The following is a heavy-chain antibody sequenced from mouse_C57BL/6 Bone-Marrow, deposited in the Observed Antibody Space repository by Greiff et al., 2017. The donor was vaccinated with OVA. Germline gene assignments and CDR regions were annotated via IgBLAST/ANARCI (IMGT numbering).Heavy chain of an antibody. D-gene: IGHD2-1*01. Sequence: QVHVKQPGAELVKPGASVKLSCKASGYTFTSYWMQWVKQRPGQGLEWIGEIDPSDSYTNYNQKFKGKATLTVDTSSSKAYMQLSSLTSEDSAVYYCAVLLSHFDYWGQGTTLTVSS. CDR2: IDPSDSYT. CDR1: GYTFTSYW. CDR3: AVLLSHFDY. V-gene: IGHV1-50*01. J-gene: IGHJ2*01.